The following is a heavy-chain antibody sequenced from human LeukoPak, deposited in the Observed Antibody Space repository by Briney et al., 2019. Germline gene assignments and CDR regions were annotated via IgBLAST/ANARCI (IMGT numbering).Heavy chain of an antibody. CDR2: ISVYNTNT. CDR3: ARGYDYGDYVGDFDY. V-gene: IGHV1-18*01. D-gene: IGHD4-17*01. CDR1: GYTFTSYP. J-gene: IGHJ4*02. Sequence: ASVKVSCEASGYTFTSYPISWVRQAPGQGLEWMGWISVYNTNTKYAQKLQGRVTMTTDRSTSTAYMELRSLRSDDTAVYYCARGYDYGDYVGDFDYWGQGTLVTVSS.